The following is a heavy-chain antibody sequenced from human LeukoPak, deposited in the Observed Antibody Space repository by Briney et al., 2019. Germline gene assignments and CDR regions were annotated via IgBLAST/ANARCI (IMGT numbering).Heavy chain of an antibody. CDR1: GFTFSSYS. V-gene: IGHV3-21*01. CDR2: ISSSSSYI. CDR3: ASGGSSWYHPLFNY. Sequence: PGGSLRLSCAASGFTFSSYSMNWVRQAPGKGLEWVSSISSSSSYIYYADSVKGRFTISRDNAKNSLYLQMNSLRADDTAVYYCASGGSSWYHPLFNYWGQGTLVTVSS. J-gene: IGHJ4*02. D-gene: IGHD6-13*01.